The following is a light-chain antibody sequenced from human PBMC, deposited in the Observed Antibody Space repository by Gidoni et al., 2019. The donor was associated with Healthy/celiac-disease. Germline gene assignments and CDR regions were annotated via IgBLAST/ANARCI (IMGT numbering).Light chain of an antibody. CDR3: QQYGSSPHT. CDR2: GAS. V-gene: IGKV3-20*01. Sequence: IVLTQSPGTLSLSPGERATLSCRSSQSVSSSYLAWYQQTPGQAPRLLIYGASRRATGIPDRFSGSGSGTDFTLTISRLEPEDFAVYYCQQYGSSPHTFXQXTKLEIK. J-gene: IGKJ2*01. CDR1: QSVSSSY.